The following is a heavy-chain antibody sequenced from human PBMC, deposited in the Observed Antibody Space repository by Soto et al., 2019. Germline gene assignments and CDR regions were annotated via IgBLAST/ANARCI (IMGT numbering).Heavy chain of an antibody. Sequence: QVQLVQSGAEVKKPGSSVKVSCKASGGTFSSYAISWVRQAPGQGLEWMGGIIPIFGTANYAQKFQGRVTITANKSTSTAYMELSSLRSEDTAVYYCARRLGYCSGGSCYFVYWGQGTLVSVSS. J-gene: IGHJ4*02. CDR1: GGTFSSYA. D-gene: IGHD2-15*01. CDR3: ARRLGYCSGGSCYFVY. V-gene: IGHV1-69*06. CDR2: IIPIFGTA.